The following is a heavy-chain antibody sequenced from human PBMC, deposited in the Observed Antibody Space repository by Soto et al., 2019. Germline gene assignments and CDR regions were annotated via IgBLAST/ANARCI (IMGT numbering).Heavy chain of an antibody. V-gene: IGHV1-46*01. CDR3: ARGSPSIAVAATLGYYYYGMDV. CDR1: GYTFTSYY. CDR2: INPSGGST. D-gene: IGHD6-19*01. J-gene: IGHJ6*02. Sequence: GASVKVSCKASGYTFTSYYMHWVRQAPGQGLEWMGIINPSGGSTSYAQKFQGRVTMTRDTSTSTVYMELSSLRSEDTAVYYCARGSPSIAVAATLGYYYYGMDVWGQGTTVTVSS.